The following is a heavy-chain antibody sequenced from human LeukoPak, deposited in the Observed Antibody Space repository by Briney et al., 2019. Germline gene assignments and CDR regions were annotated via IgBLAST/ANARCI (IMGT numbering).Heavy chain of an antibody. CDR2: IGGSGGST. CDR1: GFTFSSYP. CDR3: AYAFDY. Sequence: PGGSLRLSCAASGFTFSSYPMTWVRQAPGKGLEWVSLIGGSGGSTYYENSVKGRFTISRDDSKNTLYLQMNSLRADDTAIYHCAYAFDYWDQGTLVTVSS. D-gene: IGHD2-2*01. V-gene: IGHV3-23*01. J-gene: IGHJ4*02.